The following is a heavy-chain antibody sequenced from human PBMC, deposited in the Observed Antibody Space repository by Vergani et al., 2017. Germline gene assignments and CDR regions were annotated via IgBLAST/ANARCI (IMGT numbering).Heavy chain of an antibody. CDR1: GFTFSSYA. D-gene: IGHD3-22*01. Sequence: EVQLLESGGGLVQPGGSLRLSCAASGFTFSSYAMSWVRQAPGKGLEWVSAISGSGGSTYYADSVKGRFTISRDNSKNTLYLQMNSLRAEDTAVYYCANGREGGDSSGEVDYWGQGTLVTVSS. CDR3: ANGREGGDSSGEVDY. V-gene: IGHV3-23*01. CDR2: ISGSGGST. J-gene: IGHJ4*02.